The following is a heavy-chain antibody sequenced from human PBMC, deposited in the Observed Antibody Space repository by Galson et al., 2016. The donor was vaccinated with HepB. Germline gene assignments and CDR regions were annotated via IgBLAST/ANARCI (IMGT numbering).Heavy chain of an antibody. V-gene: IGHV3-30*04. J-gene: IGHJ4*02. Sequence: SLRLSCAASGFSFSSSAMHWVRQAPGKGLEWVAVISYHGSNKYYVDSVKGRFTISRDNSKNTLYLQMNSLRAEDTAVYYCAREGYDSSGYYPDYWGLGTLVTVSS. CDR2: ISYHGSNK. CDR3: AREGYDSSGYYPDY. CDR1: GFSFSSSA. D-gene: IGHD3-22*01.